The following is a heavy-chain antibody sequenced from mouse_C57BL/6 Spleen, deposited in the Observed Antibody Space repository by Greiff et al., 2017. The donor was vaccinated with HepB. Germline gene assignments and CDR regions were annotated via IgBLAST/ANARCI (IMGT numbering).Heavy chain of an antibody. CDR2: IYPGDGDT. V-gene: IGHV1-80*01. CDR1: GYAFSSYW. D-gene: IGHD2-1*01. Sequence: QVQLQQSGAELVKPGASVKISCKASGYAFSSYWMNWVKQRPGKGLEWIGQIYPGDGDTNYNGKFKGKATLTADKSSSTAYMQLSSLTSEDSAVYFCARRGIYYGNSYYLDYWGQGTTLTVSS. CDR3: ARRGIYYGNSYYLDY. J-gene: IGHJ2*01.